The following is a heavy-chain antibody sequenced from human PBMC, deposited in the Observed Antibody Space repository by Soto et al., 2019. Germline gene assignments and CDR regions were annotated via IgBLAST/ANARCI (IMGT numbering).Heavy chain of an antibody. J-gene: IGHJ4*02. CDR2: INHSGST. D-gene: IGHD2-15*01. Sequence: QLQLQESGPGLVKPSETLSLTCRVSDGSMNSDSSYWGWIRQPPGKGLEWIGVINHSGSTYHNLSFRGRVTRPGAGSWNRSSQRLTSLTAANTAVYDCARRGGYSSFGSYSLWDSWGQGTLVPASS. CDR1: DGSMNSDSSY. CDR3: ARRGGYSSFGSYSLWDS. V-gene: IGHV4-39*01.